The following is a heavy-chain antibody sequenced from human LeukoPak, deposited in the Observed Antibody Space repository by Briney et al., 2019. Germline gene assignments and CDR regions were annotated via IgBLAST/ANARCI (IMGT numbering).Heavy chain of an antibody. CDR1: GYTFTSYG. D-gene: IGHD2-2*01. Sequence: ASVKVSCKASGYTFTSYGTSWVRQAPGQGLEWMGWISAYNGNTNYAQKLQGRVTMTTDTSTSTAYMELRSLRSDDTAVYYCARVRYCSSTSCYSHHKPEKTTFDYWGQGTLVTVSS. J-gene: IGHJ4*02. V-gene: IGHV1-18*01. CDR3: ARVRYCSSTSCYSHHKPEKTTFDY. CDR2: ISAYNGNT.